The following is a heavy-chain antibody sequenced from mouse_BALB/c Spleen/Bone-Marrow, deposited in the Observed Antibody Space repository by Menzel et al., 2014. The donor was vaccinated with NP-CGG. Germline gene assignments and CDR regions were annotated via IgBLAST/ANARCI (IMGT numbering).Heavy chain of an antibody. CDR2: ISSGGSYI. CDR3: ARPDPWFAY. CDR1: GFTFSGYA. V-gene: IGHV5-9-3*01. Sequence: EVQLVESGGGLVKPGGSLKLSCAASGFTFSGYAMSWVRQSPEKRLEWVATISSGGSYIHYPDSVKGRFTISRDNAKNTLYLQMSSLRSEDTAIYYCARPDPWFAYWGQGTLVTVSA. J-gene: IGHJ3*01.